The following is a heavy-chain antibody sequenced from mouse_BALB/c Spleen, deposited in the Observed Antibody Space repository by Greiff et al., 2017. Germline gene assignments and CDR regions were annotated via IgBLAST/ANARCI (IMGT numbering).Heavy chain of an antibody. CDR3: TGTMITTGDYFDY. J-gene: IGHJ2*01. Sequence: VQLQQSGTVLARPGASVKMSCKASGYTFTSYWMHWVKQRPGQGLEWIGAIYPGNSDTSYNQKFKGKAKLTAVTSTSTAYMELSSLTNEDSAVYYCTGTMITTGDYFDYWGQGTTLTVSS. CDR1: GYTFTSYW. V-gene: IGHV1-5*01. CDR2: IYPGNSDT. D-gene: IGHD2-4*01.